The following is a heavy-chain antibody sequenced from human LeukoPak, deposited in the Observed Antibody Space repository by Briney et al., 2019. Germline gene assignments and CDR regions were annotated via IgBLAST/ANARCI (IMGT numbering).Heavy chain of an antibody. CDR3: ARDGVSGVKVPAANWFDP. V-gene: IGHV3-11*04. CDR1: GFTFSDYY. CDR2: ISSSGSTI. Sequence: PGGSLRLSCAASGFTFSDYYMSWVRQAPGKGLEWVSYISSSGSTIYYADSVKGRFTISRDNAKNSLYLQMNSLRAEDTAVYYCARDGVSGVKVPAANWFDPWGQGTLVTVSS. D-gene: IGHD2-2*01. J-gene: IGHJ5*02.